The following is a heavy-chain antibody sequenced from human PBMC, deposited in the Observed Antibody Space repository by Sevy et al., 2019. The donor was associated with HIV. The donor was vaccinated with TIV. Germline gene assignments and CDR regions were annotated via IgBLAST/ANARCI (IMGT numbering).Heavy chain of an antibody. V-gene: IGHV3-30-3*01. CDR2: ISYDGSNT. CDR3: ARHGGYDSRGYDLSNY. Sequence: GGGLRLSCAASGFTFSTYAMHWVRQAPGKGLEWVAVISYDGSNTYYADSVKGRFTISRDSSKNSLYLQMNSLRAEDTAVYFCARHGGYDSRGYDLSNYWGQGTLVTVSS. CDR1: GFTFSTYA. J-gene: IGHJ4*02. D-gene: IGHD3-22*01.